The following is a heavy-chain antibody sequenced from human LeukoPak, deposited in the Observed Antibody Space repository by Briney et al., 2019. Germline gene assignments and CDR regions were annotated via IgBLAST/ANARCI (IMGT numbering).Heavy chain of an antibody. D-gene: IGHD1-26*01. J-gene: IGHJ4*02. CDR2: INPNSGAT. V-gene: IGHV1-2*02. CDR3: ARSVWYSGSYGFDY. CDR1: GYNFIDHY. Sequence: ASLEVSCKASGYNFIDHYIYWLRQAPGQGLEWMGWINPNSGATNYAQKFQGRVTMTGDTSMNTAHIELSRLTSDDTAMYFCARSVWYSGSYGFDYWGQGTLVRVAS.